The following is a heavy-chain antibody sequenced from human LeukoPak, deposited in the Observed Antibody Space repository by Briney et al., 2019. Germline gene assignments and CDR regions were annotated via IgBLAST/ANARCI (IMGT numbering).Heavy chain of an antibody. CDR3: ARLSRDGYNLVY. CDR2: IYYSGST. Sequence: AETLSLTCTVSGCTISSYYWSWIRQPPGKGLEWIGYIYYSGSTNYNPSLKSRVTISVDTSKNKFSLKLSAVTAADTAVYYCARLSRDGYNLVYWGQGTLVTVSS. V-gene: IGHV4-59*01. D-gene: IGHD5-24*01. J-gene: IGHJ4*02. CDR1: GCTISSYY.